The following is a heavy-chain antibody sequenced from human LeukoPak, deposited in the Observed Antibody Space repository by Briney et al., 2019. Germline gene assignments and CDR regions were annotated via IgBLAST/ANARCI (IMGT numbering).Heavy chain of an antibody. V-gene: IGHV5-51*01. CDR3: ARLGDGGNWGSFVWFDP. CDR2: IYPGDSDT. D-gene: IGHD4-23*01. J-gene: IGHJ5*02. CDR1: GYTFTTHW. Sequence: GESLKISCKGSGYTFTTHWIAWVRQMPGKGLEWMGIIYPGDSDTRYSPSFQGQVTISADKSISTAYLQWSSLKASDTAMYYCARLGDGGNWGSFVWFDPWGQGTLVTVSS.